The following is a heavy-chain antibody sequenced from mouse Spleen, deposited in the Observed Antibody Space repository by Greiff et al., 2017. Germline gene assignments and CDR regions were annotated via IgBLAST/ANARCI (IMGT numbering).Heavy chain of an antibody. CDR3: ARGRKDYFCY. V-gene: IGHV1-18*01. CDR2: INPNNGGT. Sequence: VQLQQSGPELVKPGASVKISCKASGYTFTDYNMDWVKQSHGQSLEWIGDINPNNGGTIYNQKFKGKATLTVDKSSSTAYMELRSLTSEDTAVYYCARGRKDYFCYWGQGTTLTVSS. J-gene: IGHJ2*01. CDR1: GYTFTDYN.